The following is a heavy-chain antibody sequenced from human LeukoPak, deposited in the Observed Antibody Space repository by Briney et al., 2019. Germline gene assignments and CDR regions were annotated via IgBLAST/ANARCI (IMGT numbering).Heavy chain of an antibody. D-gene: IGHD2-8*01. Sequence: SGTLSLTCAVSGGSISSSYWWSWVRQLPGKGLEWIGEIYHSGSTNYNPSLKRRVTILVDESKNQFSLKLSSVSAADTAVYYCAGGHRYAWHYWGQGTPVTVSS. J-gene: IGHJ4*02. CDR1: GGSISSSYW. CDR3: AGGHRYAWHY. V-gene: IGHV4-4*02. CDR2: IYHSGST.